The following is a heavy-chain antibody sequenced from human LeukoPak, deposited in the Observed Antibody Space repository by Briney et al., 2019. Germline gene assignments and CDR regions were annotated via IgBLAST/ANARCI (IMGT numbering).Heavy chain of an antibody. CDR1: GTFISPYH. J-gene: IGHJ3*02. Sequence: SETLSLTCTVSGTFISPYHWSWFRQSAGKGLEWIGLMYSSGSSNYSPSLKSRLTISPHNSKNQFSLRLSSVTAADTAVYYCARVLCVSNGICYAFDIWGQGTTVIVSS. CDR3: ARVLCVSNGICYAFDI. CDR2: MYSSGSS. D-gene: IGHD2-8*01. V-gene: IGHV4-4*07.